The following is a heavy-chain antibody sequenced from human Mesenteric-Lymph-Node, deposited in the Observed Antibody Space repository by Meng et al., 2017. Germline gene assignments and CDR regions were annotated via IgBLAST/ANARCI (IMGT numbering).Heavy chain of an antibody. J-gene: IGHJ4*02. D-gene: IGHD1-26*01. CDR1: GYTFTNYA. CDR2: LNSGNGKT. Sequence: QVQLVQSGAEVKKPGASVKVSCKASGYTFTNYAIQWVRQAPGQRLEWMGWLNSGNGKTKYSEKFQGRVTITRETSATTAYMELSSLRSEDMAVYYCARGLWEQSRYYFDSWGQGTLVTVSS. V-gene: IGHV1-3*01. CDR3: ARGLWEQSRYYFDS.